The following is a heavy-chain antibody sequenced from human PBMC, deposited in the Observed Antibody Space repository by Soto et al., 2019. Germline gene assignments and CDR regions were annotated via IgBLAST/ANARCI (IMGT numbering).Heavy chain of an antibody. CDR3: ARDREWFGKFPYSSDY. D-gene: IGHD3-10*01. V-gene: IGHV1-3*04. J-gene: IGHJ4*02. Sequence: ASVKVSCKASGYTFTSYAMNWVRQAPGHRLEWMGWINTASGNTKYLQKFQGRVTITRDTSASTAYMDLSSLRSEDTAVYYCARDREWFGKFPYSSDYWGQGTLVTVSS. CDR1: GYTFTSYA. CDR2: INTASGNT.